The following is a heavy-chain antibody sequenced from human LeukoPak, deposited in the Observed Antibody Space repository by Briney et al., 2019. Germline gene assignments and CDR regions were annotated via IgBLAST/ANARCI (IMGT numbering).Heavy chain of an antibody. D-gene: IGHD6-19*01. CDR1: GYTFTSFG. CDR3: ARDWPDRRAGVGDY. Sequence: ASVKVSCKASGYTFTSFGLSWVRQAPGQGLEWMGWISTYNGNTHYAQILQGRVTMTTDTSTSTAYMELRSLRSDDTAVYYCARDWPDRRAGVGDYWGQGTLVTVSS. CDR2: ISTYNGNT. V-gene: IGHV1-18*01. J-gene: IGHJ4*02.